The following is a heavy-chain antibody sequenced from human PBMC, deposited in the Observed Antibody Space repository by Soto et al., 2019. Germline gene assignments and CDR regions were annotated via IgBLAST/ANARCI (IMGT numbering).Heavy chain of an antibody. V-gene: IGHV4-30-4*01. CDR1: GGSISSGDYY. Sequence: TLSLTCTVSGGSISSGDYYWSWIRQPPGKGLEWIGYIYYSGSTYYNPSLKSRVTISVDTSKNQFSLKLSSVTAADTAVYYCAREWYYYDRRAGGNFDYWGQGTLVTV. CDR3: AREWYYYDRRAGGNFDY. CDR2: IYYSGST. D-gene: IGHD3-22*01. J-gene: IGHJ4*02.